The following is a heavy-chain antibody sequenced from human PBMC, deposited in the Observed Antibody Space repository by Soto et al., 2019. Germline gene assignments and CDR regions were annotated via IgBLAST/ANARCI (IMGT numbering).Heavy chain of an antibody. Sequence: PGGSLRLSCAASGFTFSSYGMHWVRQAPGKGLEWVAVIWYDGSNKYYADSVRGRFTISRDNSKNTLYLQMNSLRAEDTAVYYCARDPPPVAGTGYFDYWGQGTLVTVSS. J-gene: IGHJ4*02. CDR2: IWYDGSNK. CDR3: ARDPPPVAGTGYFDY. V-gene: IGHV3-33*01. D-gene: IGHD6-19*01. CDR1: GFTFSSYG.